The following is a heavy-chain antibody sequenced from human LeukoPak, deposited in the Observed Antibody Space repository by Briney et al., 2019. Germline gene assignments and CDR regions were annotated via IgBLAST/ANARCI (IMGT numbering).Heavy chain of an antibody. CDR1: GGSISSYYW. CDR2: IYWDDDK. V-gene: IGHV2-5*08. J-gene: IGHJ4*02. Sequence: TLSLTCTVSGGSISSYYWSWIRQPPGKALEWLALIYWDDDKRYSPSLKSRLTITKDTSKNQVVLTMTNMDPVDTATYYCAHRQGSGVRHFDYWGQGTLVTVSS. D-gene: IGHD1-14*01. CDR3: AHRQGSGVRHFDY.